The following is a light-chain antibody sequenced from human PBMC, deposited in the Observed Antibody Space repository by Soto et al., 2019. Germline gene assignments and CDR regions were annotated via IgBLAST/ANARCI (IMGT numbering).Light chain of an antibody. CDR3: HQYNNFWT. CDR1: QGVSSY. Sequence: EIVLTQSPATLSLSPGERATLSCRASQGVSSYLAWYQQKPGQAPRLLIYGASTRATGIPARFSGSGSGTEFTLTISSLQSEDFGLYYCHQYNNFWTFGQGTKVDIK. CDR2: GAS. V-gene: IGKV3-15*01. J-gene: IGKJ1*01.